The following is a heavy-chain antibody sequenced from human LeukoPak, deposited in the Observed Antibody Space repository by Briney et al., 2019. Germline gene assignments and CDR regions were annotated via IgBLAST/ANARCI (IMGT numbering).Heavy chain of an antibody. V-gene: IGHV3-21*01. CDR2: ISSSSSYI. D-gene: IGHD2-15*01. J-gene: IGHJ3*02. CDR1: GFTFSDYS. CDR3: ARDRGIVVVVAVTYAQDDAFDI. Sequence: AGSLRLSCAASGFTFSDYSMNWVRQAPGKGLEWVSSISSSSSYIYYADSVRGRFTTSRDNAKNSLYLQMNSLRAEDTAVYYCARDRGIVVVVAVTYAQDDAFDIWGRGPMVTVSS.